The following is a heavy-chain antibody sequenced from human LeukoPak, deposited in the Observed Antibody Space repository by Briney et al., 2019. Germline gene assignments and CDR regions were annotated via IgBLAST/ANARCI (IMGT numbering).Heavy chain of an antibody. CDR2: ISWNSGSI. CDR1: GFTFDDYA. J-gene: IGHJ4*02. Sequence: GRSLRLSCAASGFTFDDYAVHWVRQAPGKGLEWVSGISWNSGSIGYADSVKGRFTISRDNAKNSLYLQMNSLRAEDMALYYCAKETMVRGVRHFDYWGQGTLVTVSS. CDR3: AKETMVRGVRHFDY. D-gene: IGHD3-10*01. V-gene: IGHV3-9*03.